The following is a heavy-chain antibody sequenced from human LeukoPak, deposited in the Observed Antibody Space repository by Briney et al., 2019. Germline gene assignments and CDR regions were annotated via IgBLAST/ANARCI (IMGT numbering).Heavy chain of an antibody. CDR2: ISGNGGNT. CDR3: ARAATMVRGYPDWFDP. J-gene: IGHJ5*02. Sequence: GGSLRLSCAASGFTFSSYAMHWVRQAPGKGLEYVSAISGNGGNTFYANSVKGRFTISRDNSKNTLYLQMGSLKPEDMAVYYCARAATMVRGYPDWFDPWGQGTLVTVSS. V-gene: IGHV3-64*01. CDR1: GFTFSSYA. D-gene: IGHD3-10*01.